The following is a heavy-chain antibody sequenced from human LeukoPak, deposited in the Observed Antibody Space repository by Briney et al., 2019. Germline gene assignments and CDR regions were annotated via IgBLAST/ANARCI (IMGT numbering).Heavy chain of an antibody. CDR1: GGSISSYY. CDR2: IYYSGGT. Sequence: SETLSLTCTVSGGSISSYYWSWIRQPPGKGLEWIGYIYYSGGTNYNPSLKSRVTISVDTSKNQFSLKLSSVTAADTAVYYCARVSSSSSEYFDYWGQGTLVTASS. V-gene: IGHV4-59*01. CDR3: ARVSSSSSEYFDY. D-gene: IGHD6-6*01. J-gene: IGHJ4*02.